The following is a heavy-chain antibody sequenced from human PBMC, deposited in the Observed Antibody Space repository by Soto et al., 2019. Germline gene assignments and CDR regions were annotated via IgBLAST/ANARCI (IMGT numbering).Heavy chain of an antibody. CDR3: AKGSRASIVPFDY. CDR2: ISGSGGST. D-gene: IGHD2-15*01. CDR1: GFTFSSYA. V-gene: IGHV3-23*01. Sequence: QPGGSLRLSCAASGFTFSSYAMSWVRQAPEKGLEWVSAISGSGGSTYYADSVKGRFTISRDNSKNTLYLQMNSLRAEDTAVYYCAKGSRASIVPFDYWGQGTLVTVSS. J-gene: IGHJ4*02.